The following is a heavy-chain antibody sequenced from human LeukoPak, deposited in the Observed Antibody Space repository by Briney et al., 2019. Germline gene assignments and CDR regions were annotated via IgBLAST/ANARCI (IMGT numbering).Heavy chain of an antibody. Sequence: GGSLRLSCAASGFTFSGSAMHWVRQASGKGLEGVGRIRSKANSYATAYAASVKGRFTISRDDSKNTAYLQMNSLKTEDTAVYYCTRRDAFDIWGQGTMVTVSS. V-gene: IGHV3-73*01. CDR1: GFTFSGSA. CDR3: TRRDAFDI. CDR2: IRSKANSYAT. J-gene: IGHJ3*02.